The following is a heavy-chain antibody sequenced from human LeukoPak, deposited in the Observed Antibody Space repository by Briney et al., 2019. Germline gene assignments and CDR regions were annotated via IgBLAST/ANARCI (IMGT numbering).Heavy chain of an antibody. CDR2: ISSSGSTI. D-gene: IGHD3-22*01. CDR1: GFTFSSYE. CDR3: AGKSSGYYYRGYFHH. J-gene: IGHJ1*01. V-gene: IGHV3-48*03. Sequence: PGGSLRLSCAASGFTFSSYEMNWVRQAPGKGLEWVSYISSSGSTIYYADSVKGRFTISRDNAKNSLYLQMNSLRAEDTAVYYCAGKSSGYYYRGYFHHWGQGTLVTVSS.